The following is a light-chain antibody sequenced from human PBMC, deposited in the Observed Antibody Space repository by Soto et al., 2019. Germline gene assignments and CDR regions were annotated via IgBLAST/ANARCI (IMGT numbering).Light chain of an antibody. CDR1: SNDIGGYNY. CDR2: EVT. V-gene: IGLV2-8*01. Sequence: QSVLTQPPSASGSPGQSVTISCTGTSNDIGGYNYVSWYQQHPGKVPKLIIYEVTERPSGVPDRFSGSKSGNTASLTVSGLQADDEADYYCSSYGGGDNLLFGGGTKLTVL. CDR3: SSYGGGDNLL. J-gene: IGLJ2*01.